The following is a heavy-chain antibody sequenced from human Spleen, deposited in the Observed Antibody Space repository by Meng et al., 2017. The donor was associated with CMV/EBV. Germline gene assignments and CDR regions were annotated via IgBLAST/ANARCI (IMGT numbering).Heavy chain of an antibody. Sequence: CKASGYSFTTFHLGWVRQAPGPGLEWMGWIHTNTGNPTYAQGFRGRFVFSLDTSVDTAYLQISSLNVEDTAVYYCARDTSGWYEYDYWGQGTLVTVSS. D-gene: IGHD6-19*01. CDR1: GYSFTTFH. V-gene: IGHV7-4-1*02. J-gene: IGHJ4*02. CDR2: IHTNTGNP. CDR3: ARDTSGWYEYDY.